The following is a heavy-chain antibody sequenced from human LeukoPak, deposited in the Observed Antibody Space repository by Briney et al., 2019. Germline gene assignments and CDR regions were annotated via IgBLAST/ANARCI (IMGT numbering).Heavy chain of an antibody. CDR3: ARDRYDSSGYYYHFDY. J-gene: IGHJ4*02. Sequence: SETLSLTCTVSGGSISSGGYYWRWIRQHPGKGLEWIGYIYYSGSTYYNPSLKSRVTISVDTSKNQFSLKLSSVTAADTAVYYCARDRYDSSGYYYHFDYWGQGTLVTVSS. D-gene: IGHD3-22*01. V-gene: IGHV4-31*03. CDR1: GGSISSGGYY. CDR2: IYYSGST.